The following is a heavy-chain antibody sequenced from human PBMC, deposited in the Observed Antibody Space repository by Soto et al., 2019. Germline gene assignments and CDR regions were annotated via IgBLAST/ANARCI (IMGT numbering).Heavy chain of an antibody. Sequence: SVKVSCKASGGTFSSYAISWVRQAPGQGLEWMGGIIPIFGTANYAQKFQGRVTITADESTSTAYMELSSLRSEDTAVYYCARAPSIAAAGTRYYGMDVWGQGTTVTVSS. CDR1: GGTFSSYA. J-gene: IGHJ6*02. CDR3: ARAPSIAAAGTRYYGMDV. V-gene: IGHV1-69*13. D-gene: IGHD6-13*01. CDR2: IIPIFGTA.